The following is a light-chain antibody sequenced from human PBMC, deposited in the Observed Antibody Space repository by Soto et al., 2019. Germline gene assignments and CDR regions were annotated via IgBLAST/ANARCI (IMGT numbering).Light chain of an antibody. CDR1: SSNIGAGYD. CDR3: QSSDSGLLTVL. J-gene: IGLJ2*01. CDR2: GSS. Sequence: QSVLTQPPSVSGAPGQRVTISCSGSSSNIGAGYDVHWYQLLPGTAPKLLIYGSSSRPSGVPDRFSGSRSVTSASLTITGLQPEDEADYYCQSSDSGLLTVLLGGGTKLTVL. V-gene: IGLV1-40*01.